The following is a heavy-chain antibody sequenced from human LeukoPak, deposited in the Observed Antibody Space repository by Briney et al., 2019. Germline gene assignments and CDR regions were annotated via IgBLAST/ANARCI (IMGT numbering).Heavy chain of an antibody. CDR3: ARGIFYDFWSGYYY. CDR2: ISYDGSNK. Sequence: GGSLRLSCAASGFTFSSYAMHWVRQAPGKGLVWVAVISYDGSNKYYADSVKGRFTISRDNSKNTLYLQMNSLRAEDTAVYYCARGIFYDFWSGYYYWGQGTLVTVSS. V-gene: IGHV3-30-3*01. CDR1: GFTFSSYA. D-gene: IGHD3-3*01. J-gene: IGHJ4*02.